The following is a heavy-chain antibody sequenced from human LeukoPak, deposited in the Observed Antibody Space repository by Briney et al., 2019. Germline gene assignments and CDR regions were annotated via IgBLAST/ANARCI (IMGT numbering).Heavy chain of an antibody. D-gene: IGHD3-10*01. CDR1: GYGFSNYW. J-gene: IGHJ5*02. Sequence: GESLRISCKASGYGFSNYWIGWVRQLPGKGPEWVGFIYPADSSTRYSPSFQGQVTISADKSISTAYLQLSSLTASDTAMYYCARRYYHTTEFDPWGQGTPVTVSS. CDR3: ARRYYHTTEFDP. CDR2: IYPADSST. V-gene: IGHV5-51*01.